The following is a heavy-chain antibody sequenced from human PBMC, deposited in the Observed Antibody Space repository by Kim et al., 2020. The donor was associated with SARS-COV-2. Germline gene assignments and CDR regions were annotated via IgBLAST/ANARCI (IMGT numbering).Heavy chain of an antibody. J-gene: IGHJ5*01. D-gene: IGHD2-15*01. Sequence: ASVKVSCKAYGYNFKTYGMHWVRQAPGQSLEWMGWINTDTGNTTYAQKFQDRVIFSMDTSVTTAYLQLSSLTTEDTAVYYCSREVYCSRASLVIDS. CDR2: INTDTGNT. CDR1: GYNFKTYG. CDR3: SREVYCSRASLVIDS. V-gene: IGHV7-4-1*02.